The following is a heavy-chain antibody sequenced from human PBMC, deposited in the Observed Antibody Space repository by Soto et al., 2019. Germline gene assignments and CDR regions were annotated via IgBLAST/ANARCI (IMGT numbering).Heavy chain of an antibody. D-gene: IGHD3-3*01. CDR3: ARDPHEFWTSYWFDP. Sequence: ASSEVSCKTSGYTFNTYGINWVRQAPGQGLELMGWISAYDGKTTYAEKFQGRVTLTTDTSTSTAYMELRSLRSDDTAIYYCARDPHEFWTSYWFDPWGQGTPVTVSS. V-gene: IGHV1-18*01. CDR1: GYTFNTYG. J-gene: IGHJ5*02. CDR2: ISAYDGKT.